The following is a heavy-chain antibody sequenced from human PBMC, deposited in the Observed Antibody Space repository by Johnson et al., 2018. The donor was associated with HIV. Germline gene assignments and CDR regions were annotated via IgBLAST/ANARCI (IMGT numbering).Heavy chain of an antibody. CDR1: GFTVSSNY. J-gene: IGHJ3*02. V-gene: IGHV3-66*02. Sequence: VQLVESGGGLVQPGGSLRLSCAASGFTVSSNYMSWVRQAPGKGLEWVSVIYSGGSTYYADSVKGRFTISRDNSKNTLYLQMNSLRAEDTAVYYCARDPAIRWSEWDSSGYWDAFDIWGQGTMVTVSS. CDR2: IYSGGST. D-gene: IGHD3-22*01. CDR3: ARDPAIRWSEWDSSGYWDAFDI.